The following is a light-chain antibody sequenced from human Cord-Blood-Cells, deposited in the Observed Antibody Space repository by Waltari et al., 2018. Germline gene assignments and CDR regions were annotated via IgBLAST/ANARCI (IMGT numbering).Light chain of an antibody. V-gene: IGKV4-1*01. CDR1: QSVLYSPNNKNY. CDR3: QQYDRTPWT. Sequence: DIVMTQSPGSLAVSLGERATIHCKSRQSVLYSPNNKNYLTWYQLKPGQPPKLLIYWASTRESGVPDRFSGGGSGTDFTLTVSSLQAEDVAVYDCQQYDRTPWTFGQGTKVEIK. CDR2: WAS. J-gene: IGKJ1*01.